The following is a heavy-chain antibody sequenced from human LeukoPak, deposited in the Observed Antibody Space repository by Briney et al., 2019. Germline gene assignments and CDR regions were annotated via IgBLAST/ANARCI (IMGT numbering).Heavy chain of an antibody. V-gene: IGHV4-34*01. CDR2: INHSGST. CDR1: GGSFSGYY. Sequence: PSETLSLTCAVYGGSFSGYYWSWIRQPPGKGLEWIGEINHSGSTNYNPSLKSRVTISVDTSKNQFSLKLSSVTAAGTAVYYCARGYYYGSGSYYKPDFDYWGQGTLVTVSS. D-gene: IGHD3-10*01. CDR3: ARGYYYGSGSYYKPDFDY. J-gene: IGHJ4*02.